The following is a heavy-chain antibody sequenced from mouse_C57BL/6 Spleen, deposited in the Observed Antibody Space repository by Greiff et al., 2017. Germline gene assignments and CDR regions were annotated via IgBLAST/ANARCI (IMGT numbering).Heavy chain of an antibody. V-gene: IGHV5-4*01. J-gene: IGHJ3*01. D-gene: IGHD2-4*01. CDR3: AGGEGDYEGAY. CDR2: ISDGGSYT. Sequence: DVQLVESGGGLVKPGGSLKLSCAASGFTFSSYAMSWVRQTPEKRLEWVATISDGGSYTYYPDNVKGRFTISRDNATNKPYLQMSHLKSEDTAKYYCAGGEGDYEGAYWGQGTMVTVSA. CDR1: GFTFSSYA.